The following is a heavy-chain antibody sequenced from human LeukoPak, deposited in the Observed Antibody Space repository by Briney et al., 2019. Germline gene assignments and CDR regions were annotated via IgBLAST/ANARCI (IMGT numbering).Heavy chain of an antibody. J-gene: IGHJ4*02. D-gene: IGHD5-24*01. V-gene: IGHV4-31*11. Sequence: SQTLSLTCAVSGGSLSSGGYFRGWIRQYPGKGLEWIGCISHSGTSYYNPSLKSRVTISVDTSRNHFSLELSSVTAADTAVYFCARERRDGHNYSDFWGQGALVTVSS. CDR3: ARERRDGHNYSDF. CDR2: ISHSGTS. CDR1: GGSLSSGGYF.